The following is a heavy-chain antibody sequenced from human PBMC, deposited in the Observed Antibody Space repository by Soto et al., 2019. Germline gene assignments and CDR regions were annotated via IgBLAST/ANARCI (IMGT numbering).Heavy chain of an antibody. CDR3: ARSGSYYPARNWFGP. D-gene: IGHD3-10*01. CDR2: ISGFNDDT. J-gene: IGHJ5*02. CDR1: GYTFTSYG. V-gene: IGHV1-18*01. Sequence: QVQLVQSGAEMKNPGASVKVSCKASGYTFTSYGISWVRQAPGQGLEWMGWISGFNDDTNHAQKLQGRVTMTKDTSTSTAXXXXXXLKFDDTAVYYCARSGSYYPARNWFGPWGQGTLVTVSS.